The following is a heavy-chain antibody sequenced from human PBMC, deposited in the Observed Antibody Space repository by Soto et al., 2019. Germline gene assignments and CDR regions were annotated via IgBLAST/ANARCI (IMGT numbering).Heavy chain of an antibody. CDR2: ISGVGGTT. D-gene: IGHD3-22*01. CDR3: AKKRSHSMMGDWFHP. CDR1: GFTFSNYA. J-gene: IGHJ5*02. Sequence: EVQLLESGGGLVQLGGSLRLSCAASGFTFSNYAMSWVRQAPGKGLEWVSTISGVGGTTYNADSVKGRFTIARDNSKNTLYLQMSTLSADDMAVYYCAKKRSHSMMGDWFHPWAQGTLITVSS. V-gene: IGHV3-23*01.